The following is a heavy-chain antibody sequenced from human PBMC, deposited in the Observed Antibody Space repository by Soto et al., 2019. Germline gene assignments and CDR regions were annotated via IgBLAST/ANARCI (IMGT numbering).Heavy chain of an antibody. CDR2: IYHSGST. Sequence: SETLSVTCAVSGGSISSGGYSWSWIRQPPGKGLEWIGYIYHSGSTYYNPSLKSRVTISVDRSKNQFSLKLSSVTAADTAVYYCARVPDRWGQGTLATVSS. V-gene: IGHV4-30-2*01. CDR1: GGSISSGGYS. CDR3: ARVPDR. J-gene: IGHJ5*02. D-gene: IGHD2-2*01.